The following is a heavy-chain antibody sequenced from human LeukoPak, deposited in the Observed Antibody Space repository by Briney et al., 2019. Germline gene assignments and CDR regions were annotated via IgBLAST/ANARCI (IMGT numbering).Heavy chain of an antibody. V-gene: IGHV1-69*04. CDR2: IIPILGIA. CDR1: GGTFSSYT. Sequence: SVKVSYKASGGTFSSYTISWVRQAPGQGLEWMGRIIPILGIANYAQKFQGRVTVTADKSTSTAYMELSSLRSEDTAVYYCARDPYNWNGRGPPYYYYGMDVWGQGTTVTVSS. D-gene: IGHD1-1*01. J-gene: IGHJ6*02. CDR3: ARDPYNWNGRGPPYYYYGMDV.